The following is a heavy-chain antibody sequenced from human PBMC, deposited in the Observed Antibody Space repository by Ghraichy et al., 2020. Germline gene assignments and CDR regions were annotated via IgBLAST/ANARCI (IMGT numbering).Heavy chain of an antibody. CDR1: GFTFSSYA. CDR2: ISYDGSNK. D-gene: IGHD6-19*01. V-gene: IGHV3-30*04. J-gene: IGHJ4*02. CDR3: ARQYSSGWSHFDY. Sequence: GGSLRLSCAASGFTFSSYAMHWVRQAPGKGLEWVAVISYDGSNKYYADSVKGRFTISRNNSKNTLYLQMNSLRAEDTAVYYCARQYSSGWSHFDYWGQGTLVTVSS.